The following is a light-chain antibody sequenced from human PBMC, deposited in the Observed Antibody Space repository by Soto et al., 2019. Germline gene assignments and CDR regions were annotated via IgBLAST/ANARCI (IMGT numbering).Light chain of an antibody. CDR3: QQRSNWPTRYT. CDR2: DAS. J-gene: IGKJ2*01. Sequence: EIVLTQSPATLSLSPGERATLSCRASQSVSSYLAWYQQKPGQAPRLLIYDASNRATGIPARFSGSGSGTDFTLTIISLETEDFAVYYGQQRSNWPTRYTFGQGTKLEIK. CDR1: QSVSSY. V-gene: IGKV3-11*01.